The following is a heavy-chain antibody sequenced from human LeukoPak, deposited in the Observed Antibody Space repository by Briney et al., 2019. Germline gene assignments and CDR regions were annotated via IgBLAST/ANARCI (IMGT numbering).Heavy chain of an antibody. CDR2: IDWDDDK. Sequence: TLSLTCTVSGGSISSYYWSWIRQPPGKALEWLARIDWDDDKYYSTSLKTRLTISKDTSKNQVVLTMTNMDPVDTATYYCARISECYGDYYFDYWGQGTLVTVSS. J-gene: IGHJ4*02. CDR1: GGSISSYYW. V-gene: IGHV2-70*11. CDR3: ARISECYGDYYFDY. D-gene: IGHD4-17*01.